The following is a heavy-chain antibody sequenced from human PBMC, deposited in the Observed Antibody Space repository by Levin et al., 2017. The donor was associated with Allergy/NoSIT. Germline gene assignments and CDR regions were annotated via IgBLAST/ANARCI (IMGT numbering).Heavy chain of an antibody. CDR3: ARGRGAAAGGRSDI. D-gene: IGHD6-13*01. CDR2: MNSNSGNT. Sequence: VKVSCKASGYTFTSFDINWVRQATGQGLEWMGWMNSNSGNTGYAQKFQGRVAMTRNTSISTAYMELSSLRSEDTAVYYCARGRGAAAGGRSDIWGQGTMVTVSS. J-gene: IGHJ3*02. V-gene: IGHV1-8*01. CDR1: GYTFTSFD.